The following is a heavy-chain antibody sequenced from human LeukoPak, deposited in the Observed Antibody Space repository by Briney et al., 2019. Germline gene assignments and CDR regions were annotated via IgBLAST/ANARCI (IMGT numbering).Heavy chain of an antibody. V-gene: IGHV3-23*01. D-gene: IGHD1-26*01. Sequence: GGSLRLSCAASGFTFSSYAMGWVRQAPGKGLEWVSSISRSGGRIDYADSVKGRFTISRDNANSTVYVQMNSLRAEDTAVYYCAKVFRGWELRDGFDVWGQGTMVTVSS. CDR1: GFTFSSYA. J-gene: IGHJ3*01. CDR3: AKVFRGWELRDGFDV. CDR2: ISRSGGRI.